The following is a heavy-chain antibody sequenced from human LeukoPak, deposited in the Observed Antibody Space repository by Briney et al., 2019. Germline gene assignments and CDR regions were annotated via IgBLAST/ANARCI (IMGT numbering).Heavy chain of an antibody. Sequence: ASVKVSCKASGFPSTSYAIHWVRQAPGQRLEWMGWVNADNSNTKYSQEFQGRVTITRDTSASTAYMDLNSLRSEDMAVYYCAVGDYYYDTRFDYWGQGTLVTVSS. CDR2: VNADNSNT. CDR3: AVGDYYYDTRFDY. CDR1: GFPSTSYA. D-gene: IGHD3-22*01. J-gene: IGHJ4*02. V-gene: IGHV1-3*03.